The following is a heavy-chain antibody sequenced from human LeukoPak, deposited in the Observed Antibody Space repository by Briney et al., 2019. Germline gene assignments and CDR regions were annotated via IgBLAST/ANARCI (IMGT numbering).Heavy chain of an antibody. V-gene: IGHV4-34*01. J-gene: IGHJ4*02. CDR3: ARVTGGVSDN. CDR1: GGSFSGYY. Sequence: SETLSLTCAVYGGSFSGYYWSWIRQPPGKGLEWIGEIDHSGSTNYNPSLKSRVTISVDTSKNQFSLKLSSVTAADTAVYYCARVTGGVSDNWGQGTLVTVSS. D-gene: IGHD2-8*02. CDR2: IDHSGST.